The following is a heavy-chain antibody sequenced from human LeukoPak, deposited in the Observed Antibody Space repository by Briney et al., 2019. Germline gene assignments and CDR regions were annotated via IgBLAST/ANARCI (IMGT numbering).Heavy chain of an antibody. Sequence: SSETLSLTCAVYGGSFSGYYWSWIRQPPGKGLEGIGEINHSGSTNYNPSLKSRVTISVDTSKNQFSLKLSSVTAADTAVYYCAVCSVTGRAFDIWGQGTMVTVSS. J-gene: IGHJ3*02. CDR1: GGSFSGYY. V-gene: IGHV4-34*01. D-gene: IGHD3-10*02. CDR2: INHSGST. CDR3: AVCSVTGRAFDI.